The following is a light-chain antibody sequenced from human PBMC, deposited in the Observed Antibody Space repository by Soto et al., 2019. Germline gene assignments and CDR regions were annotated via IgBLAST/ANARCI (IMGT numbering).Light chain of an antibody. V-gene: IGKV3-11*01. Sequence: EIVMTQSPGTLSVSPGGRATLSCRASQSVSSYLAWYQQKPGQAPRLLIYDASNRATGIPARFSGSGSGADFTLTISSLEPEDFAVYYCQQRSNWPQLTFGGGTKVDIK. CDR2: DAS. CDR3: QQRSNWPQLT. J-gene: IGKJ4*01. CDR1: QSVSSY.